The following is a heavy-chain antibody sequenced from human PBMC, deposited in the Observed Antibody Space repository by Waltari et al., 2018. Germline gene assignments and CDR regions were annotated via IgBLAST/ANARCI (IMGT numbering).Heavy chain of an antibody. CDR1: GYTFTDHH. J-gene: IGHJ4*02. Sequence: QVQLVQSGAELKTPGASVKVSGKTSGYTFTDHHIPWVRQVPGQGLEWMGWIKSNSGYTTYAQKFQGRVTMTRDTSISTIYMDLSSLTSDDTAVYYCARTALLSGIYCFDYWGQGSLVTVSS. CDR2: IKSNSGYT. D-gene: IGHD1-26*01. V-gene: IGHV1-2*02. CDR3: ARTALLSGIYCFDY.